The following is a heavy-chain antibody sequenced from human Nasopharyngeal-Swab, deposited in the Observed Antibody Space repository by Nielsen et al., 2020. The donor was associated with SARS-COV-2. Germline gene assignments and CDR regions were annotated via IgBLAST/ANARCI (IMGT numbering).Heavy chain of an antibody. V-gene: IGHV3-30*04. CDR2: ISYDGSNK. D-gene: IGHD1-20*01. CDR3: AAALTDDFDY. J-gene: IGHJ4*02. Sequence: VRQAPGKGLEWVAVISYDGSNKYYADSVKGRFTISRDNSKNTLYLHMNSLRAEDTAVYYCAAALTDDFDYWGQGTLVTVSS.